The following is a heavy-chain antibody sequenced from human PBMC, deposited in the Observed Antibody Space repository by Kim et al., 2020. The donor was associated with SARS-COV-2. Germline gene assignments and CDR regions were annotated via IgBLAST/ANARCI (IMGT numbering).Heavy chain of an antibody. CDR3: AKSLDYYGSGSSNTIDY. CDR2: ISGSGGST. CDR1: GFTFSSYA. Sequence: GGSLRLSCAASGFTFSSYAMSWVRQAPGKGLEWVSAISGSGGSTYYADSVKGRFTISRDNSKNTLYLQMNSLRAEDTAVYYCAKSLDYYGSGSSNTIDYWGQGTLVTVSS. D-gene: IGHD3-10*01. V-gene: IGHV3-23*01. J-gene: IGHJ4*02.